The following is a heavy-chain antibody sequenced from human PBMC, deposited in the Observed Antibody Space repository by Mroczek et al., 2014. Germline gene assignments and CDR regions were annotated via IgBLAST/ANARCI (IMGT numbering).Heavy chain of an antibody. CDR3: ARAKMVRELFRMTT. J-gene: IGHJ4*02. CDR1: GFTFSSYA. D-gene: IGHD3-10*01. CDR2: ISYDGSNK. Sequence: QVQLVQSGGGVVQPGRSLRLSCAASGFTFSSYAMHWVRQAPGKGLEWVAVISYDGSNKYYADSVKGRFTISRDNSKNTLYLQMNSLRAEDTAVYYCARAKMVRELFRMTTWGQGTLVHRLL. V-gene: IGHV3-30-3*01.